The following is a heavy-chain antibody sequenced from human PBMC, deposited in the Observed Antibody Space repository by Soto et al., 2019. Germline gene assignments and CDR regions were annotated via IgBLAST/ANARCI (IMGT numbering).Heavy chain of an antibody. Sequence: QVQLVQSGAEVKKPGSSVKVSCKASGGTFSSFVISWVRQAPGQGLEWMGRIIPSIGIINYAQKFQGRVTITADTSTSTAYMELSSLRSDDTAVYYRAREGDMKFHSDSSDEPGYWGQGTLVTVSS. CDR3: AREGDMKFHSDSSDEPGY. CDR1: GGTFSSFV. J-gene: IGHJ4*02. D-gene: IGHD3-22*01. V-gene: IGHV1-69*04. CDR2: IIPSIGII.